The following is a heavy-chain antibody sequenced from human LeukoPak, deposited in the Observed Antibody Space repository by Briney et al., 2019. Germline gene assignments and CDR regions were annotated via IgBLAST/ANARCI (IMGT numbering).Heavy chain of an antibody. CDR3: ATPSRSYYGSGSYYNYGY. Sequence: ASVKVSCKVSGYTLTELSMHWVRQAPGKGLEWMGGFDPEDGETIYAQKFQGRVTMTKDTSTDTAYMELSSLRSEDTAVYYCATPSRSYYGSGSYYNYGYWGQGTLVTVSS. D-gene: IGHD3-10*01. V-gene: IGHV1-24*01. J-gene: IGHJ4*02. CDR2: FDPEDGET. CDR1: GYTLTELS.